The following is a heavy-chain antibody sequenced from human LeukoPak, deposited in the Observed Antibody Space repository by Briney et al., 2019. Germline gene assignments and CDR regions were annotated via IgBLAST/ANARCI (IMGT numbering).Heavy chain of an antibody. D-gene: IGHD6-19*01. CDR3: VRDGEYSTGWYQY. CDR2: ISSTSTYI. J-gene: IGHJ4*02. CDR1: GFTFSSYS. V-gene: IGHV3-21*01. Sequence: PGGSLRLSCAASGFTFSSYSMNCVRQPPGKGLEWVSSISSTSTYISYADSVKGRFTISRDNAKNSLYLQMNSLRAEDTAVYYCVRDGEYSTGWYQYWGQGTLVTVSS.